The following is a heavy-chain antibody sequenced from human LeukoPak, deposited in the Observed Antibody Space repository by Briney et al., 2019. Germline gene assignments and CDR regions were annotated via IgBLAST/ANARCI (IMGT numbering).Heavy chain of an antibody. V-gene: IGHV5-51*01. CDR2: VYPGDSDT. CDR1: GYSFTDYW. Sequence: GESLKISCKGYGYSFTDYWIAWVRQKPGKGLEWMGIVYPGDSDTRYSPSFQGQVTISADESISTAYLQWSSLRASDTAIYYCARTDGYCSGGSCYNWFDPWGQGTLVTVSS. J-gene: IGHJ5*02. D-gene: IGHD2-15*01. CDR3: ARTDGYCSGGSCYNWFDP.